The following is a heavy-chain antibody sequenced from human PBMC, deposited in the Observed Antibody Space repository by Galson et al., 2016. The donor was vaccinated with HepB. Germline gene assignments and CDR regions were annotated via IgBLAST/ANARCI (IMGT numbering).Heavy chain of an antibody. CDR2: IYWDDDS. CDR3: ALLGDDSGSRVFFDY. Sequence: PALVKPTQTLTLTCTLSGMSLSSTGVAVGWIRQSPGRALEWLAVIYWDDDSRYAPSLNSRLTVTRDTSTSQVVLSLINVGPADTATYFCALLGDDSGSRVFFDYWGPGTRVTVSS. D-gene: IGHD3-16*01. CDR1: GMSLSSTGVA. V-gene: IGHV2-5*05. J-gene: IGHJ4*02.